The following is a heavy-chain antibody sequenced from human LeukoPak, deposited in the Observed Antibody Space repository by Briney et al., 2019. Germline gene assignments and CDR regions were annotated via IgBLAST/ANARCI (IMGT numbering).Heavy chain of an antibody. J-gene: IGHJ5*02. CDR3: AKDRRYSSGWYLGWFDP. Sequence: GGSLRLSCAASGFTFSSYAMHWVRQAPGKGLEWVAVISYDGSNKYYADSVKGRFTISRDNSKNTLYLQMNSLRAEDTAVYYCAKDRRYSSGWYLGWFDPWGQGTLVTVSS. D-gene: IGHD6-19*01. CDR1: GFTFSSYA. CDR2: ISYDGSNK. V-gene: IGHV3-30-3*01.